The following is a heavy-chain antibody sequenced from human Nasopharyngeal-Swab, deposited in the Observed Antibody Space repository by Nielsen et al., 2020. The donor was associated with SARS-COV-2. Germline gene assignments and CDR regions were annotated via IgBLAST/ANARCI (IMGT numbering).Heavy chain of an antibody. CDR2: ISSSSSYI. Sequence: GESLKISCAASGFTFSIYGMNWVRQAPGKGLEWVSSISSSSSYIYYADSVKGRFTISRDNAKNSLYLQMNSLRAEDTAVYYCARDHRTPGGDYYYYGMDVWGQGTTVTVSS. D-gene: IGHD3-16*01. CDR1: GFTFSIYG. CDR3: ARDHRTPGGDYYYYGMDV. J-gene: IGHJ6*02. V-gene: IGHV3-21*01.